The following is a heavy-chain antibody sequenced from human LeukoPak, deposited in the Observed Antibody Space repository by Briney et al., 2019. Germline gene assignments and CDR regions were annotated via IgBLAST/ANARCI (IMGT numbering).Heavy chain of an antibody. D-gene: IGHD2-2*01. V-gene: IGHV1-69*04. J-gene: IGHJ6*02. Sequence: SVKVSCKASGGTFSSYAISWVRQAPGQGLEWMRRIIPILGIANYAQKFQGRVTITADKSTSTAYVELSSLRSEDTAVYYCAVVPAATDYYGMDVWGQGTTVTVSS. CDR3: AVVPAATDYYGMDV. CDR2: IIPILGIA. CDR1: GGTFSSYA.